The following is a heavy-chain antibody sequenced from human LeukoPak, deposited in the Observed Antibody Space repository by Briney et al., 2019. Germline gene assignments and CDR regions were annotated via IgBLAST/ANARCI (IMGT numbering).Heavy chain of an antibody. CDR3: ARQGMTTVTTWFDY. CDR2: IIPIFGTA. V-gene: IGHV1-69*13. CDR1: GGTFSSYA. Sequence: GASVKVSCKASGGTFSSYAISWVRQAPGQGLEWMGGIIPIFGTANYAQKFQGRVTITADESTSTAYMELSSLRSEDTAVYYCARQGMTTVTTWFDYWGQGTLVTVSS. J-gene: IGHJ4*02. D-gene: IGHD4-17*01.